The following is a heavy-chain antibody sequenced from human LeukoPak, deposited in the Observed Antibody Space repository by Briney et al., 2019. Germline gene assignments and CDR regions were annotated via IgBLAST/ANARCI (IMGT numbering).Heavy chain of an antibody. CDR2: ISYDGSNK. V-gene: IGHV3-30*18. CDR3: AKGHCSGGSCYFDY. J-gene: IGHJ4*02. CDR1: GFTFSSYG. Sequence: GGSLRLSCAASGFTFSSYGMHWVRQAPGKGLEWVEVISYDGSNKYYEDAVKGRFTISRDNSKNTLYLQMNSLRGEDTAVFYCAKGHCSGGSCYFDYWGQGTLVTVSS. D-gene: IGHD2-15*01.